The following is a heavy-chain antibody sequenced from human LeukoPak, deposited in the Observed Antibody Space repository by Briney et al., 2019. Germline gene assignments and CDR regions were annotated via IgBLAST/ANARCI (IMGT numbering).Heavy chain of an antibody. CDR1: GFTFSNYA. D-gene: IGHD3-22*01. J-gene: IGHJ4*02. CDR3: AKVRRPTYYDSSSSSIDY. V-gene: IGHV3-30-3*01. CDR2: IPYDGSNK. Sequence: GGSLRLSCAASGFTFSNYAMHWVRQAPGKGLERVAVIPYDGSNKYYADSVKGRFTISRDNSKNTLYLLMNSLRAEDTAVYYCAKVRRPTYYDSSSSSIDYWGQGTLVTVSS.